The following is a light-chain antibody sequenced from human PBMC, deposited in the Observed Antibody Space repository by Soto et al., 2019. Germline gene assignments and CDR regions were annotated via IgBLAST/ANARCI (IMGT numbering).Light chain of an antibody. V-gene: IGKV1-5*01. Sequence: DVQMTQSPSTLFSSVGDTVTVSCRASQSVSSWLAWYQQKPGKAPKLLIYDASSLESGVPSRFSGGGSGTEFTLTISSLQPDDFATYYCHQYHTYSTFGQGTKVVI. CDR1: QSVSSW. CDR3: HQYHTYST. CDR2: DAS. J-gene: IGKJ1*01.